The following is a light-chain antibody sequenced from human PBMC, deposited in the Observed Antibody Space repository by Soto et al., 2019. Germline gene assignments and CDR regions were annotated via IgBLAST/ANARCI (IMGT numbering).Light chain of an antibody. CDR3: QQYCRATSFT. J-gene: IGKJ2*01. Sequence: EIVLTQSPGTLSLSPGERATLSCRASQSVSSTYIAWYQQNPGQAPRLLIYGASSRATGIPDRFSGSGSGNYFTLHSSRLEPEGFSVYFWQQYCRATSFTFGQGNKVEIK. V-gene: IGKV3-20*01. CDR2: GAS. CDR1: QSVSSTY.